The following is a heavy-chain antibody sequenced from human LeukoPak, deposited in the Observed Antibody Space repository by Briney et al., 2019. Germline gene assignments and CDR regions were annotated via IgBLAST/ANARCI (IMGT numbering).Heavy chain of an antibody. CDR2: TYYRSKWYN. Sequence: SQTLSLTCAVSGDSVSSNSAAWNWIRQSPSRGLEWLGRTYYRSKWYNDYAVSVKSRITINPDTSKNQFSLQLSSVTAADTAVYYCARVGRYFDWLFRLEGSYYYGMDVWGQGTTVTVSS. V-gene: IGHV6-1*01. J-gene: IGHJ6*02. D-gene: IGHD3-9*01. CDR3: ARVGRYFDWLFRLEGSYYYGMDV. CDR1: GDSVSSNSAA.